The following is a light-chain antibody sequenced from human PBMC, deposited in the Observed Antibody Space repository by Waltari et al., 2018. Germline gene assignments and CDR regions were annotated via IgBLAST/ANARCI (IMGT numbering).Light chain of an antibody. Sequence: QSVLTPPRTVSGSPGQSVAISCPGTSSDVGAYAYVSWYQPYPGKAPKVMISGVYKRPSGVPVRFSGSKSGNTASLTISGLQAEDEADYYCCSYANAKWVFGGGTRLTVL. CDR1: SSDVGAYAY. V-gene: IGLV2-11*01. CDR2: GVY. CDR3: CSYANAKWV. J-gene: IGLJ3*02.